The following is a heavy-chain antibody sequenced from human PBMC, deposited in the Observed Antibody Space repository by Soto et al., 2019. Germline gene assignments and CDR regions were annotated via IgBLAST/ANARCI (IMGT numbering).Heavy chain of an antibody. V-gene: IGHV3-30*03. CDR3: VSDRGYGHASVPYS. CDR2: ISYDGGLQ. Sequence: QAQLVESGGGVVQPGRSLRRSCAASGFTFSSYGMHWVRQAPGTGLEWVAVISYDGGLQHYADSVKGRFTISRDNSKNMVLLQMNSLRAEDTAVYYCVSDRGYGHASVPYSWGQGTLVSVYS. J-gene: IGHJ4*02. CDR1: GFTFSSYG. D-gene: IGHD5-18*01.